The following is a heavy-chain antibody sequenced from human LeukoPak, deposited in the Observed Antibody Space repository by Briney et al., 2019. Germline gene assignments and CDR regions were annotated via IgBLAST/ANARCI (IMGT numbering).Heavy chain of an antibody. J-gene: IGHJ3*02. CDR2: IYYSGST. D-gene: IGHD3-22*01. CDR3: ARQSYDGSGKDAFDI. Sequence: SETLSLTCTVSGGSLSRYYWSWIRQPPGKGLEWITYIYYSGSTNYNPSLKSRVTISVDTSKNQFSLKLSSVTAADTAVYYCARQSYDGSGKDAFDIWGQGTMVTVSS. CDR1: GGSLSRYY. V-gene: IGHV4-59*08.